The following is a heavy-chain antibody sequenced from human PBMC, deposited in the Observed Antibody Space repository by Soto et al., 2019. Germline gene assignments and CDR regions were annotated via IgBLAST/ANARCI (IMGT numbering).Heavy chain of an antibody. CDR3: AKDSQNCSGGSCYWTHFDY. Sequence: EVQLVESGGGLVQPGRSLRLSCAASGFTFDDYAMHWVRQAPGKGLEWVSGIGWNSGSIGYADSVRGRFTISSDNAKNSLYLQMNSLRAEDTALYYCAKDSQNCSGGSCYWTHFDYWGQGTLVTVSS. J-gene: IGHJ4*02. D-gene: IGHD2-15*01. V-gene: IGHV3-9*01. CDR2: IGWNSGSI. CDR1: GFTFDDYA.